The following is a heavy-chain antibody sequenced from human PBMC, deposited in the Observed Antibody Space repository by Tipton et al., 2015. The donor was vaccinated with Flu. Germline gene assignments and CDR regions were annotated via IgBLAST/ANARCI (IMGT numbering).Heavy chain of an antibody. J-gene: IGHJ5*02. Sequence: GLVKPSVTLSLTCTVSGGSISTYYWSWIRQPPGKGLEWIGYIYYSGSTNYNPSLKSRVTISVDTSKNQFSLKLSSVTAADTAVYYCARGGSSYSWFDPWGQGTLVIVSS. D-gene: IGHD2-15*01. CDR2: IYYSGST. CDR1: GGSISTYY. CDR3: ARGGSSYSWFDP. V-gene: IGHV4-59*01.